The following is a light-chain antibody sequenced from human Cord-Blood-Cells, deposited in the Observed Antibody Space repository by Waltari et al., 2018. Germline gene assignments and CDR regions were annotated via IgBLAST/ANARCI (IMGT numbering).Light chain of an antibody. J-gene: IGKJ4*01. V-gene: IGKV1-39*01. CDR3: QRSYSTPLT. CDR1: QSINSY. Sequence: DIQMTQSPSSLSESVVDRVSITCWASQSINSYLNWYQQKPGKAPKLLIYAASSLQSGVPSRFSGSGSGTDFTLTISSLQPEDFATYYCQRSYSTPLTFGGGTKVEIK. CDR2: AAS.